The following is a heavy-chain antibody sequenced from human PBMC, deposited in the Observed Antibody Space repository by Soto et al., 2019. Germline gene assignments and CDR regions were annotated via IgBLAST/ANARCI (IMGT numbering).Heavy chain of an antibody. J-gene: IGHJ4*02. CDR3: ARGGVSTRTFDY. D-gene: IGHD3-3*01. V-gene: IGHV5-51*01. CDR2: IYPSDSDT. CDR1: GYNFAGYW. Sequence: LGESLKISCKGSGYNFAGYWIAWVRQMPGKGLELMEIIYPSDSDTRYRPSFQGQVTISADKSISSAYLQWSSLRASDTAMYYCARGGVSTRTFDYWGQGXPVTVSS.